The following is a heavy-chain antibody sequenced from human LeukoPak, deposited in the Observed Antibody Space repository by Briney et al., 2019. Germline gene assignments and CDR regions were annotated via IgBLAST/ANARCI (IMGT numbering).Heavy chain of an antibody. CDR1: GYSISSGYY. D-gene: IGHD6-6*01. CDR3: ATEIQNIAGRVY. CDR2: LYHSGST. V-gene: IGHV4-38-2*02. J-gene: IGHJ4*02. Sequence: SETLSLTCSVSGYSISSGYYWGWIRPAPGKGLEWIVNLYHSGSTYYNPSLKSRVSISVDTSKNQFSLNLSSVTAADTAVYYCATEIQNIAGRVYWGQGTLVTVSS.